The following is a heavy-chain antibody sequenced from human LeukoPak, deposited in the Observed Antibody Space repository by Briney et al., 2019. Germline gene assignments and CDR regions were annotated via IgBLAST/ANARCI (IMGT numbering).Heavy chain of an antibody. D-gene: IGHD3-10*01. Sequence: SETLSLTCAVYGGSFSGYYWSWIRQPPGKGLEWIGEINHSGSTNYNPSLKSRVTISVDTSKNQFSLKLSSVTAADTAVYYCARRPEDKLWSGQTGFAFDIWGQGTMVTVSS. J-gene: IGHJ3*02. CDR2: INHSGST. CDR3: ARRPEDKLWSGQTGFAFDI. CDR1: GGSFSGYY. V-gene: IGHV4-34*01.